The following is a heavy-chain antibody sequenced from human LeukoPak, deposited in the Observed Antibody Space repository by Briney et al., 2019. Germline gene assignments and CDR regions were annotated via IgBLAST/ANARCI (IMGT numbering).Heavy chain of an antibody. CDR2: IIPIFGTA. D-gene: IGHD2-2*01. V-gene: IGHV1-69*01. CDR3: ARGSSSTSAYYYYYGMDV. CDR1: GGTFSSYT. Sequence: GASVKVSCKASGGTFSSYTISWVRQAPGQGLEWMGGIIPIFGTANYAQKFQGRVTITADESTSTAYMELSSLRSEDTAVYYCARGSSSTSAYYYYYGMDVWGQGTTVTVSS. J-gene: IGHJ6*02.